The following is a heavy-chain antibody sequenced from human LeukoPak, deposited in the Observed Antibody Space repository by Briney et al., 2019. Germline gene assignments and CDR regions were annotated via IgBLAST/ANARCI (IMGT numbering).Heavy chain of an antibody. CDR3: ARAAEGYSSSLDY. CDR2: IYYSGST. J-gene: IGHJ4*02. V-gene: IGHV4-59*01. D-gene: IGHD6-13*01. CDR1: GGSFSGYY. Sequence: PSETLSLTCAVYGGSFSGYYWSWIRQPPGKGLERIGYIYYSGSTNYNPSLKSRVTISVDTSKNQFSLKLSSVTAADTAVYYCARAAEGYSSSLDYWGQGTLVTVSS.